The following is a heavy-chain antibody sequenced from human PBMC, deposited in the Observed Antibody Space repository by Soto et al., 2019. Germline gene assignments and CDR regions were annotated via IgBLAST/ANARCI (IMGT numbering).Heavy chain of an antibody. D-gene: IGHD6-6*01. CDR3: ARGRRQLGGSYYYRMDV. CDR2: FYDSGST. J-gene: IGHJ6*02. V-gene: IGHV4-31*03. Sequence: SETLSLTCIVSGGSISSGGFDWSWIRQHPGKGLEWIGFFYDSGSTYYNASLKSRLTISVDRSNNQFFLKLTSVTAADTAAYYCARGRRQLGGSYYYRMDVWGQGTTVTVSS. CDR1: GGSISSGGFD.